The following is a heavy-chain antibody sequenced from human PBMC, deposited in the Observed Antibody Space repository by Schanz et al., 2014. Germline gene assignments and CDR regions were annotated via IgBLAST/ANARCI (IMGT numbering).Heavy chain of an antibody. Sequence: EVQLVESGGGLVQPGGSLRLSCAASGFTFSSYSMNWVRQAPGKGLEWVSYISGSSRTIYYADSMKGRFTVSRDNAENTLYLKMNSLRAEDSGLYFSTRAGSGSHYRLDYWGQGTRVTVSS. CDR3: TRAGSGSHYRLDY. CDR2: ISGSSRTI. J-gene: IGHJ4*02. V-gene: IGHV3-48*01. CDR1: GFTFSSYS. D-gene: IGHD1-26*01.